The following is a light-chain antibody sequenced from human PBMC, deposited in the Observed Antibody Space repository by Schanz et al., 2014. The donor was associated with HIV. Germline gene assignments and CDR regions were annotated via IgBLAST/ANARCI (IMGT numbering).Light chain of an antibody. V-gene: IGLV1-51*01. CDR1: AFNIGQNY. CDR3: GTWDTSLSAWV. CDR2: DND. J-gene: IGLJ3*02. Sequence: QSVLTQPPSMSAAPGQRVTISCAGSAFNIGQNYVSWFQQFPGTAPKLLIYDNDKRPSGIPDRFSGSKSGTSATLGITELQTGDEADYFCGTWDTSLSAWVFGGGTKLTVL.